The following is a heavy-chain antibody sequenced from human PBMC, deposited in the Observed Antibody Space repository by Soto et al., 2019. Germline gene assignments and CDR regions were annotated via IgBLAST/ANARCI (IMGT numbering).Heavy chain of an antibody. Sequence: SETLSLTCAVYGGSFSGYYWSWIRQPPGKGLEWIGEINHSGSTNYNPSLKSRVTISVDTSKNQFSLKLSSVTAADTAVYYCARVRGGYCSGGSCYSGGYYYYYYGMDVWGQGTTVPSP. CDR2: INHSGST. CDR3: ARVRGGYCSGGSCYSGGYYYYYYGMDV. V-gene: IGHV4-34*01. D-gene: IGHD2-15*01. J-gene: IGHJ6*02. CDR1: GGSFSGYY.